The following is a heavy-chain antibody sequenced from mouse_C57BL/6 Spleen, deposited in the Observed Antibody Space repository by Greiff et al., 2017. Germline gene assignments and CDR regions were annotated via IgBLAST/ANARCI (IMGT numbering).Heavy chain of an antibody. V-gene: IGHV1-64*01. CDR3: ARWDDDDGLDY. CDR2: IHPNGGST. CDR1: GYTFTSYW. J-gene: IGHJ2*01. D-gene: IGHD2-4*01. Sequence: VQLQQPGAELVKPGASVKLSCKASGYTFTSYWMPWVKQRPGQGLEWIGTIHPNGGSTNYNEKFKSKATLTVDKSYSTAYMQLSSLTSEDSAVYYCARWDDDDGLDYWGQGTTLTVSS.